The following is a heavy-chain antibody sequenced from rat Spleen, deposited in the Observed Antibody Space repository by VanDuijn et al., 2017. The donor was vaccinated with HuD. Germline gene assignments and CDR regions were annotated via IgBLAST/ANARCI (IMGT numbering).Heavy chain of an antibody. CDR3: TREGNSGYDY. D-gene: IGHD4-3*01. CDR2: INTDGGST. V-gene: IGHV5-58*01. CDR1: GFTFSSYW. Sequence: EVQLVETGGGLVQPGRSLKLSCVASGFTFSSYWMYWIRQAPGKGLEWVSSINTDGGSTYYPDSVRGRLTISRDNAQNTLYLQMNSLRSEDTATYYWTREGNSGYDYWGQGVMVTVSS. J-gene: IGHJ2*01.